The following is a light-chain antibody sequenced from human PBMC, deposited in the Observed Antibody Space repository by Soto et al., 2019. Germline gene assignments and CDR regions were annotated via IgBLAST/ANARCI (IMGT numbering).Light chain of an antibody. V-gene: IGKV1-33*01. CDR2: DAS. CDR3: QQYESLPLT. Sequence: IQMSQSPSSLSASVGDRVTITCRASQNIIFYLNWYQQKPGKAPKLLIYDASDLETGVPSRFSGSGSGTGFTFTISSLQPEDFATYYCQQYESLPLTFGQGTRLEIK. J-gene: IGKJ5*01. CDR1: QNIIFY.